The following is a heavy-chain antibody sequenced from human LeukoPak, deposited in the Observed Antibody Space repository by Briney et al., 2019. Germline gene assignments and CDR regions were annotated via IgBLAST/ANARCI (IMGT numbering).Heavy chain of an antibody. V-gene: IGHV4-39*01. CDR1: GGSISSSSYY. Sequence: SETLSLTCTVSGGSISSSSYYWGWIRQPPGKGLEWIGSIYYSGSTYYNPSLKSRVTISVDTSRNQFSLKLSSVTAADTAVYYCARRYIVAGTTYWGQGTLVTVSS. D-gene: IGHD5-12*01. CDR2: IYYSGST. J-gene: IGHJ4*02. CDR3: ARRYIVAGTTY.